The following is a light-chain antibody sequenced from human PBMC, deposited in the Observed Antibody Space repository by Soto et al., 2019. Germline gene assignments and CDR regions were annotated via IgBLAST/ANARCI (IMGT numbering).Light chain of an antibody. CDR2: DVS. CDR3: SSYRTSNTRQIV. J-gene: IGLJ1*01. V-gene: IGLV2-14*03. Sequence: QSVLTQPASVSGSPGQSITISCTGTSSDVGGYNYVSWYQHHPGKAPKLMIYDVSNRPSGVSNRFSGSKSGNAASLSISGLQPEDEAHYYCSSYRTSNTRQIVCGTGTKVTVL. CDR1: SSDVGGYNY.